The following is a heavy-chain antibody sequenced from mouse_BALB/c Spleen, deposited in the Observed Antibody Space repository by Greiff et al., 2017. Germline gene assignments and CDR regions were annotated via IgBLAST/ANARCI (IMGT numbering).Heavy chain of an antibody. J-gene: IGHJ2*01. V-gene: IGHV1S22*01. CDR1: GYTFTSYW. D-gene: IGHD2-3*01. CDR2: IYPGSGST. Sequence: LQQPGSELVRPGASVKLSCKASGYTFTSYWMHWVKQRPGQGLEWIGNIYPGSGSTNYDEKFKSKATLTVDTSSSTAYMQLSSLTSEDSAVYYCTTMTPDYWGQGTTLTVSS. CDR3: TTMTPDY.